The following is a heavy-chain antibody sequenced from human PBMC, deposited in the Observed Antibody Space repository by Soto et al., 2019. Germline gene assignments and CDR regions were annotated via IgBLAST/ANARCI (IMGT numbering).Heavy chain of an antibody. D-gene: IGHD2-15*01. J-gene: IGHJ5*02. CDR1: GGSISSSSYY. CDR3: ARGDTTPIVVVVAATGGWFDP. V-gene: IGHV4-39*01. Sequence: SETLSLTCTVSGGSISSSSYYWGWIRQPPGKGLEWIGSIYYSGSTYYNPSLKSRVTISVDTSKNQFSLKLSSVTAADTAVYYCARGDTTPIVVVVAATGGWFDPWGQGTLVTVSS. CDR2: IYYSGST.